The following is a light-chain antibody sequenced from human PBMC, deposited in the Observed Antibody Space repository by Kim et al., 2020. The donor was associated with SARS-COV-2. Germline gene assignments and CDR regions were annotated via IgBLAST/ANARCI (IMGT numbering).Light chain of an antibody. CDR2: AAS. J-gene: IGKJ1*01. Sequence: ESVGDRVTITGRASQDISNYLAWFQLKLGKAPKLLIYAASALQPGVPSRFSGSGSGTDFTLTVTSLQPEDVATYYCQKCDSAPWTFGQGTKVDIK. V-gene: IGKV1-27*01. CDR3: QKCDSAPWT. CDR1: QDISNY.